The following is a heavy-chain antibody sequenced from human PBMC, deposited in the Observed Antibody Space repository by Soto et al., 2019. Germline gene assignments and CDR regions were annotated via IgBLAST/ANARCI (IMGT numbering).Heavy chain of an antibody. J-gene: IGHJ5*02. CDR2: IIGSGTTT. CDR3: GKGKGLTVSSTRS. D-gene: IGHD6-19*01. Sequence: EVQVLESGGGLVQPGGSLRLSCAASGFTFSSYAMTWVRQAPGMGLEWVSGIIGSGTTTYYADSVRGRFTISRDNSKNTLFLQMDSLRAEDTAVYYCGKGKGLTVSSTRSWGQGTLVTVSS. V-gene: IGHV3-23*01. CDR1: GFTFSSYA.